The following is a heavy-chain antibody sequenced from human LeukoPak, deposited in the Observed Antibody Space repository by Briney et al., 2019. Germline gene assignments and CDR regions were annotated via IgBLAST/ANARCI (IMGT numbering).Heavy chain of an antibody. D-gene: IGHD3-22*01. Sequence: PTGGSLKLSCAASGFTFSSYGMHWVRQAPGKGLEWVAFIRYDGSNKYYADSVKGRFTISRDNSKNTLYLQMNSLGAEDTAVYYCAKDDYYDTSGYRDWGQGTLVTVSS. V-gene: IGHV3-30*02. CDR3: AKDDYYDTSGYRD. J-gene: IGHJ4*02. CDR1: GFTFSSYG. CDR2: IRYDGSNK.